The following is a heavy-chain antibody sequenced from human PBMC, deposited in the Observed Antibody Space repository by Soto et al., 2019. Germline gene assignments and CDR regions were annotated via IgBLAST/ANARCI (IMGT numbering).Heavy chain of an antibody. CDR1: GGSLTSYP. D-gene: IGHD3-16*01. J-gene: IGHJ4*02. CDR2: IIPIHGTT. V-gene: IGHV1-69*01. Sequence: QMEQSGAEERKPGSSVKVSCKPSGGSLTSYPMAWVRQAPGQGFEWMGGIIPIHGTTEYAQKFQGRVTITADESTNRATLELTRLTSEDTAVYYCARGWGLVSWGQGTLVTVSS. CDR3: ARGWGLVS.